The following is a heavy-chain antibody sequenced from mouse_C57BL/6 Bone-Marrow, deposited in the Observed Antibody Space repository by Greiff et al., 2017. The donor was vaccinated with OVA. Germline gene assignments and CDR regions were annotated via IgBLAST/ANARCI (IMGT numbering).Heavy chain of an antibody. CDR3: ARSDYGYDDAMDD. Sequence: QVQLQQPGAELVKPGASVKFSCKASGYTFTSYWMHWVKQRPGHGLEWIGMIHPNSGSTNYNEKFKSKATLAVDKSSSTAYMQLSSRTSEDSGVDYSARSDYGYDDAMDDWGQGTAVTVSS. J-gene: IGHJ4*01. D-gene: IGHD2-2*01. CDR2: IHPNSGST. V-gene: IGHV1-64*01. CDR1: GYTFTSYW.